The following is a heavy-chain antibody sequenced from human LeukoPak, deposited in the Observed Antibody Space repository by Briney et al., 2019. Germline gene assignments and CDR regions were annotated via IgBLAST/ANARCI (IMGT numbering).Heavy chain of an antibody. Sequence: SVKVSCKAFGGTFSSYAISWVRQAPGQGLEWMGGIIPIFGTANYAQKFQGRVTITADESTSTAYMELSSLRSEDTAVYYCAIGFPYCGGDCYTLLDYWGQGTLVTVSS. J-gene: IGHJ4*02. CDR3: AIGFPYCGGDCYTLLDY. D-gene: IGHD2-21*01. V-gene: IGHV1-69*01. CDR2: IIPIFGTA. CDR1: GGTFSSYA.